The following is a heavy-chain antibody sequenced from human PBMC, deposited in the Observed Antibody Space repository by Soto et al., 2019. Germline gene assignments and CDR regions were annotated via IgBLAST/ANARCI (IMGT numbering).Heavy chain of an antibody. CDR3: ARDHPSGGFYSSMDV. CDR1: GFTVSSNY. Sequence: GGSLRLSCAASGFTVSSNYMSWVRQAPGKGLEWVSVIYSGGSTYYADSVKGRFTISRDNSKNTLYLQMNSRRAEDTAVYYCARDHPSGGFYSSMDVWGQGTTVTVSS. D-gene: IGHD3-16*01. J-gene: IGHJ6*02. V-gene: IGHV3-53*01. CDR2: IYSGGST.